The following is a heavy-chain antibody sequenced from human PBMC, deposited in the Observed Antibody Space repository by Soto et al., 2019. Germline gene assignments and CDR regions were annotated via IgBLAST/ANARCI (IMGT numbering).Heavy chain of an antibody. D-gene: IGHD6-13*01. CDR1: GYSFTSYW. J-gene: IGHJ4*02. V-gene: IGHV5-10-1*01. Sequence: EVQLVQSGAEVKKPGESLRISCKGSGYSFTSYWISWVRQMPGKGLEWMGRIDPSDSYTNYSPSFQGHVTISADKSISTAYLQSSSPQASDTAMYYCARLQAAAGDNDLTFDYWGQGTLVTVSS. CDR2: IDPSDSYT. CDR3: ARLQAAAGDNDLTFDY.